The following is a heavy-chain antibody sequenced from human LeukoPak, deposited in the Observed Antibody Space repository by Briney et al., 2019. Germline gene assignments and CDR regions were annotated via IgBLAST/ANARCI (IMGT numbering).Heavy chain of an antibody. V-gene: IGHV3-48*01. CDR3: VRAEVGTTLKYYYYYMDV. D-gene: IGHD1-26*01. J-gene: IGHJ6*03. CDR2: ISSSRSTT. Sequence: GGSLRLSCAASGFTFSRYSMTWVRQAPGKGLEWISFISSSRSTTYYADSVKGRCTISRDNGKNSMYLQMHSLRAEDTAVYSCVRAEVGTTLKYYYYYMDVWGKGTTVTVSS. CDR1: GFTFSRYS.